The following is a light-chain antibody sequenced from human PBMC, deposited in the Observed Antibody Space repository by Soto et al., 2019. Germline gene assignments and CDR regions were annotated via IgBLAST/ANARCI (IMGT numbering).Light chain of an antibody. CDR3: QQYDKWPRT. V-gene: IGKV3D-15*01. CDR1: QTITNN. Sequence: EIVMTQSPATLSLSPGETATLSCMASQTITNNLAWYRQKPCRAPRLLSYAASTRAADIPARFSGSRSGTRMTLTISSLQSEDFAVYYCQQYDKWPRTFGQGTKVDIK. CDR2: AAS. J-gene: IGKJ1*01.